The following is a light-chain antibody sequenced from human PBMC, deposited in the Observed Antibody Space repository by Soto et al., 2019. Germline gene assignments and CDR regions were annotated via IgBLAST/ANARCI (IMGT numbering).Light chain of an antibody. CDR2: GVR. CDR3: SSYTTGTTVV. CDR1: KSDVGAHDL. J-gene: IGLJ2*01. V-gene: IGLV2-14*01. Sequence: QSALTQAASVSGSPGQWITISCNGTKSDVGAHDLVSWYQHHPGKAPRLMIYGVRNRPSGVSNRFSGSKSGNTASLTISGLQAEDEADYYCSSYTTGTTVVFGGGTKLTVL.